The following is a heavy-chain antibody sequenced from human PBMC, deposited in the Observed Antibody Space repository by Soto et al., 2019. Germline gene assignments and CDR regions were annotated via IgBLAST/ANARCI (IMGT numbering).Heavy chain of an antibody. D-gene: IGHD2-15*01. J-gene: IGHJ3*01. Sequence: QVQLVQSGAEVKKPGASVKVSCKTSGYTFTGYGINWVRQAPGHGLEGMGWISVFNGNTKYGQNIQDRVIMTTDTSTSTAYMEMRSLRSDDTAVYFCGRVGSGGIIDSWGQGTMLIVSS. V-gene: IGHV1-18*01. CDR1: GYTFTGYG. CDR2: ISVFNGNT. CDR3: GRVGSGGIIDS.